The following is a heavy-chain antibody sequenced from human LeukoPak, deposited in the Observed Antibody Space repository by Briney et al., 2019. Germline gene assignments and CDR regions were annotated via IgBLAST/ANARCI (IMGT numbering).Heavy chain of an antibody. CDR1: GYTFTGYY. J-gene: IGHJ4*02. D-gene: IGHD3-22*01. CDR3: ARELYSSGYLPDY. Sequence: ASVEVSCKASGYTFTGYYMHWVRQAPGQGLEWMGWNNHYRGGTKYAQKFKGRVTMTRDRSISTAYMELSRLRSDDTAVYYCARELYSSGYLPDYWGQGTLVTVSS. CDR2: NNHYRGGT. V-gene: IGHV1-2*02.